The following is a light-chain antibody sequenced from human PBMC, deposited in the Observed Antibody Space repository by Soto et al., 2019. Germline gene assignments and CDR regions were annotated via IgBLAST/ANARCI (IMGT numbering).Light chain of an antibody. CDR1: QTASTDY. CDR2: AAS. V-gene: IGKV3-20*01. J-gene: IGKJ4*01. Sequence: EIVLTQSPGTLSLSPGERATLSCRASQTASTDYLAWYQQKPGQPPRLLIYAASKRASGIPDRFSGSGSGTDFTLNISRLEPEDFAVYYCQQFGSSLLTFGGGTKVEIK. CDR3: QQFGSSLLT.